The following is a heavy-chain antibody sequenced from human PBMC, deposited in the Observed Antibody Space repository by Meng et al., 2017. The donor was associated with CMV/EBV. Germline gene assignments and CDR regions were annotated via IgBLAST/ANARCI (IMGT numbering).Heavy chain of an antibody. D-gene: IGHD6-25*01. Sequence: GESLKISCAASGFTFRSYAMHWVRQAPGKGREWVAVISYEGSNKYYADSVKGRFTISRDNSKNTLYLQMNSLGAEDTAVYYCARGDSSVYYYYYYGMDVWGQGTTVTVSS. J-gene: IGHJ6*02. CDR1: GFTFRSYA. V-gene: IGHV3-30*04. CDR3: ARGDSSVYYYYYYGMDV. CDR2: ISYEGSNK.